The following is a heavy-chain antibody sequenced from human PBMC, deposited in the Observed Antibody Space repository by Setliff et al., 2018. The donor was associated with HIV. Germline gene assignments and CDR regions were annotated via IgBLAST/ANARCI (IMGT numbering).Heavy chain of an antibody. Sequence: PSETLSLTCAVDGGSFSGYYWSWIRQPPGKGLEWIGEINHSGSTNYNPSLKSRVTISVDTSKNQFSLKLTSVTAADTAVYYCARGTLYYDYVWGTPFPFDYWGQGTLVTVSS. J-gene: IGHJ4*02. V-gene: IGHV4-34*01. CDR2: INHSGST. D-gene: IGHD3-16*01. CDR3: ARGTLYYDYVWGTPFPFDY. CDR1: GGSFSGYY.